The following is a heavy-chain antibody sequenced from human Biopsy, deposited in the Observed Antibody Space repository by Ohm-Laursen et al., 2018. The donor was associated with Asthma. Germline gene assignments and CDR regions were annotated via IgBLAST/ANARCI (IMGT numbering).Heavy chain of an antibody. CDR2: IIPVLGTP. CDR1: GDSFSNYA. J-gene: IGHJ6*01. D-gene: IGHD5-12*01. Sequence: GSSAKVSCKASGDSFSNYAISWVRQAPGQGLEWMGGIIPVLGTPDHAQMFEGRVTITADESTSTAYMELSSLSSEDTAVYYCARGYSGSERIVYYYSGLEVWGQGTTVTVSS. CDR3: ARGYSGSERIVYYYSGLEV. V-gene: IGHV1-69*01.